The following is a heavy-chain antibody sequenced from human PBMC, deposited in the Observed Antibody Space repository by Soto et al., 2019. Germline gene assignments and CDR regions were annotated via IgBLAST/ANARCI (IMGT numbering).Heavy chain of an antibody. CDR3: ARDKRNDFWSVYITRYYYYGMDV. Sequence: GASVKVSCKASGYTFTSYGISWVRQAPGQGLEWMGWISAYNGNTNYAQKLQGRVTMTTDTSTSTAYMELRSLRSDDTAVYYCARDKRNDFWSVYITRYYYYGMDVWGQGTTVTVSS. CDR1: GYTFTSYG. CDR2: ISAYNGNT. J-gene: IGHJ6*02. V-gene: IGHV1-18*01. D-gene: IGHD3-3*01.